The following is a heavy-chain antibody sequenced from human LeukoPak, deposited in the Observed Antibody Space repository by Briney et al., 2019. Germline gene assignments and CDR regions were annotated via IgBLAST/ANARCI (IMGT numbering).Heavy chain of an antibody. Sequence: ASVKVSCKASGYTFTSYYMHWVRQAPGQGLEWMGIINPSGGSTSYAQKFQGRVTMTRDTSTSTVYMELSSLRSEDTAVYYCARARGIAAAGIWENWFDPWGQGTLVTVSS. CDR3: ARARGIAAAGIWENWFDP. CDR1: GYTFTSYY. V-gene: IGHV1-46*01. D-gene: IGHD6-13*01. J-gene: IGHJ5*02. CDR2: INPSGGST.